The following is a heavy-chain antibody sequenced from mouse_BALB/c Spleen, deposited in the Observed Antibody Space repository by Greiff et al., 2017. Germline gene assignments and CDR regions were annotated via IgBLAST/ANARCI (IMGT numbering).Heavy chain of an antibody. CDR1: GFNIKDYY. J-gene: IGHJ3*01. CDR2: IDPENGDT. Sequence: EVLLVESGAELVRSGASVKLSCTASGFNIKDYYMHWVKQRPEQGLEWIGWIDPENGDTEYAPKFQGKATMTADTSSNTAYLQLSSLTSEDTAVYYCKVDYSWFAYWGQGTLVTVSA. CDR3: KVDYSWFAY. V-gene: IGHV14-4*02. D-gene: IGHD2-4*01.